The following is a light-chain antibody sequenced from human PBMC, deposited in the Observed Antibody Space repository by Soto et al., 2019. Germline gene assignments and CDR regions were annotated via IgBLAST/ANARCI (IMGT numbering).Light chain of an antibody. CDR3: QVWDSSSDHVV. Sequence: SYELTQSPSMSVAPGQTATITCGGNNIGSKSVQWYQQKSGQAPVLVVYDDTDRPSGIPERFSGSNSGNTATLTISRVEAEDEADYSCQVWDSSSDHVVFGGGTKLTVL. CDR1: NIGSKS. J-gene: IGLJ2*01. V-gene: IGLV3-21*02. CDR2: DDT.